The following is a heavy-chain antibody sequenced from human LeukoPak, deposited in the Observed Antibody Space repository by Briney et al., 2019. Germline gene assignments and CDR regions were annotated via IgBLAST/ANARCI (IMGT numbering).Heavy chain of an antibody. CDR2: IKEDGRVK. Sequence: PGGSLRLSCTASGFTFSSHWMTWVRQPPGKGLEWVANIKEDGRVKYYVDSVKGRFTISRDNTKNALYLQMNSLRADDTAVYFCARDSTWRLDYWGQGTLITVSS. D-gene: IGHD5-12*01. V-gene: IGHV3-7*03. J-gene: IGHJ4*02. CDR1: GFTFSSHW. CDR3: ARDSTWRLDY.